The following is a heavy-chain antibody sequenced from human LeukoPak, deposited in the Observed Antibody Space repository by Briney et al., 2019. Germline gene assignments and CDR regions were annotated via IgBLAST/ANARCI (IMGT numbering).Heavy chain of an antibody. J-gene: IGHJ4*02. V-gene: IGHV3-23*01. CDR3: AKDLGFWGGYLGGD. Sequence: GGSLRLSCAASGFTFSSYAMSWVRQAPGKGLEWVSAISGSGGSTYYADSVKGRFTISRDNSKNTLYLQMNSLRAEDTAVYYCAKDLGFWGGYLGGDWGQGTLVTVSS. CDR2: ISGSGGST. D-gene: IGHD3-3*01. CDR1: GFTFSSYA.